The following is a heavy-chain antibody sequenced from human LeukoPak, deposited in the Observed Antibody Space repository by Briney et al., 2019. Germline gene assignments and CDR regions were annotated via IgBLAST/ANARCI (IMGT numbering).Heavy chain of an antibody. CDR2: INPNSGGT. Sequence: ASVKVSCKASGYTFTGYYMHWLRQAPGQGLEWMGWINPNSGGTNYAQKFQGRVTMTRDTSISTAYMELSRLRSDDTAVYYCARGWKLNRYYGELWGQGTLVTVSS. J-gene: IGHJ4*02. D-gene: IGHD3-3*01. CDR1: GYTFTGYY. V-gene: IGHV1-2*02. CDR3: ARGWKLNRYYGEL.